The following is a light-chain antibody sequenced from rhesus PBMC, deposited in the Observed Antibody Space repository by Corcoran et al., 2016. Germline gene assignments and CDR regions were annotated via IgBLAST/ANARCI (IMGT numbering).Light chain of an antibody. CDR1: QDISNA. V-gene: IGKV1-33*01. CDR3: QQGYSSPLT. CDR2: ATS. J-gene: IGKJ4*01. Sequence: DIHMSQSPSSLSASVGDAVTITCRASQDISNALAWYQQKPGEAPNLLIYATSTLEAGVPSRFRGSSIGTDFTLPINGRQPEDFAPYYCQQGYSSPLTFGGGTKV.